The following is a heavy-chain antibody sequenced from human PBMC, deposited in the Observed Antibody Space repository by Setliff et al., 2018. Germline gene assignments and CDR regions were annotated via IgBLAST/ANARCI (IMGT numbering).Heavy chain of an antibody. CDR1: GDSISNYY. Sequence: SETLSLTCTVSGDSISNYYWNWIRQPAGKGLEWIGRIYVTESTKYNPSLKCRVTLSIDTSKNQFSLKLSSVTAADAALYYCAASRAYTGAVEEWFLPKTFDFWGQGSPVTSPQ. J-gene: IGHJ4*02. CDR2: IYVTEST. V-gene: IGHV4-4*07. CDR3: AASRAYTGAVEEWFLPKTFDF. D-gene: IGHD3-10*01.